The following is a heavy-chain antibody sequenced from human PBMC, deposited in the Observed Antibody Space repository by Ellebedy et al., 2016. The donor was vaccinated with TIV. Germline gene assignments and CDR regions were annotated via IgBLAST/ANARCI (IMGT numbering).Heavy chain of an antibody. CDR2: IKQDGSKK. D-gene: IGHD6-6*01. J-gene: IGHJ6*02. V-gene: IGHV3-7*01. CDR1: GFTFSSYW. CDR3: ASLAGRQRYND. Sequence: GESLKISCAASGFTFSSYWMIWVRQAPGKGLEWVANIKQDGSKKYHVDSVKGRFTISRDNARNSLYLQMNSLRVEDTAVYYCASLAGRQRYNDWGQGTTVTVSS.